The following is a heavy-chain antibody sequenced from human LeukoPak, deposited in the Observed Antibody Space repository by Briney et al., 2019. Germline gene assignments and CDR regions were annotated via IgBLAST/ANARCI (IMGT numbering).Heavy chain of an antibody. CDR3: AREGEYTYDY. Sequence: GGSLRLSCAASGFTFRSYWMSWVRQAPGQGLDWSANINQDRSAQYYVDSVNGRSTISSDNAKMSVYPQVNTLGDDDTAEYYSAREGEYTYDYWGQGTLVTVSS. CDR2: INQDRSAQ. CDR1: GFTFRSYW. D-gene: IGHD3-10*01. J-gene: IGHJ4*02. V-gene: IGHV3-7*01.